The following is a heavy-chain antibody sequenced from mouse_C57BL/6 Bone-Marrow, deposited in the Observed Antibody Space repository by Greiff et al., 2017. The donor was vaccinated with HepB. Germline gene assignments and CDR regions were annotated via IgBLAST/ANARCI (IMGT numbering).Heavy chain of an antibody. J-gene: IGHJ3*01. CDR2: SRNKANDYTT. V-gene: IGHV7-1*01. Sequence: EVKLVESGGGLVQSGRSLRLSCATSGFTFSDFYMERVRQAPGKGLEWIAASRNKANDYTTEYSASVKGRFIVSRDTAQSILYLQMNALRAEDTAIYYCARDDGYSAWFAYWGQGTLVTVSA. D-gene: IGHD2-3*01. CDR3: ARDDGYSAWFAY. CDR1: GFTFSDFY.